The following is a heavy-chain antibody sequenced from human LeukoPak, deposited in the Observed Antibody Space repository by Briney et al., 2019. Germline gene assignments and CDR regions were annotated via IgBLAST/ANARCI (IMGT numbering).Heavy chain of an antibody. CDR2: VWYDGSNK. CDR3: ARDSARYCSSTSCMYYFDY. CDR1: GFTFNNYA. J-gene: IGHJ4*02. D-gene: IGHD2-2*01. V-gene: IGHV3-33*08. Sequence: GGSLRLSCAASGFTFNNYAMSWVRQAPGKGLEWVAVVWYDGSNKYYADSVKGRFTISRDNSKNTLYLQMNSLRAEDTAVYYCARDSARYCSSTSCMYYFDYRGQGTLVTVS.